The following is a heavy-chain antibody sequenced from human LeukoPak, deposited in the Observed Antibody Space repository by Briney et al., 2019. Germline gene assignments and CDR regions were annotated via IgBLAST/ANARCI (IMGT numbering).Heavy chain of an antibody. CDR3: ARRVRGVVIFSRAQGSFDL. D-gene: IGHD3-10*01. Sequence: ASVKVSCKASGYTFTNYDINWVRQAIGQGLEWMGWMHPSNGDTGYAQKFQGRVTMTRNTSTTTAYMELSSLRSDDTAVYYCARRVRGVVIFSRAQGSFDLWGQGTLVTVSS. V-gene: IGHV1-8*01. J-gene: IGHJ3*01. CDR2: MHPSNGDT. CDR1: GYTFTNYD.